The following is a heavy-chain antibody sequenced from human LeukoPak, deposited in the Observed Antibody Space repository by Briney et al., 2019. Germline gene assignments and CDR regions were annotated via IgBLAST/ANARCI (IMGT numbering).Heavy chain of an antibody. CDR1: GYTFTSYY. Sequence: VASVKVSCKASGYTFTSYYMHWVRQAPGQGLEWMGIINPSGGSTSYAQKFQGRVTMTRDMSTSTVYMELSSLRSEDTAVYYCARDLNRSPQLQWVGYYYMDVWGKGTTVTVSS. CDR2: INPSGGST. J-gene: IGHJ6*03. CDR3: ARDLNRSPQLQWVGYYYMDV. D-gene: IGHD5-24*01. V-gene: IGHV1-46*01.